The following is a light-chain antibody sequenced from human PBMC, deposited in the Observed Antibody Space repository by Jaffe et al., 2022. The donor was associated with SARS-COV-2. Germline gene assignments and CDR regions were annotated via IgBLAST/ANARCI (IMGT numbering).Light chain of an antibody. J-gene: IGKJ4*01. V-gene: IGKV3-11*01. CDR2: DAS. CDR1: QSVSTY. CDR3: QQRRNWPPLT. Sequence: ENVLTQSPATLSLSPGERATLSCRASQSVSTYLAWYQQKPGQAPRLLIYDASNRAPGIPARFIGSGSGTDFTLTISSLEPEDFAVYYCQQRRNWPPLTFGGGTKVEIK.